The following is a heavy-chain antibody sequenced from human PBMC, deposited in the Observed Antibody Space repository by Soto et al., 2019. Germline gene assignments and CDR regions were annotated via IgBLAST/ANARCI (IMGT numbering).Heavy chain of an antibody. D-gene: IGHD1-26*01. Sequence: EVQLLESGGGLVQPGGSLRLSCAASGFTFSSYVMSWVRQAPGKGLEWVSAISGSGGSTYYADSVKGRFTISRDNSKNTLYLQMXSLRXEXTXXYYCXXXXXXXXXXGAGYWGQGTLVTVSS. V-gene: IGHV3-23*01. J-gene: IGHJ4*02. CDR1: GFTFSSYV. CDR2: ISGSGGST. CDR3: XXXXXXXXXXGAGY.